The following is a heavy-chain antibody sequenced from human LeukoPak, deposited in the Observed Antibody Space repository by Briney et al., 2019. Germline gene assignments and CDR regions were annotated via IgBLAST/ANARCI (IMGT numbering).Heavy chain of an antibody. J-gene: IGHJ5*02. CDR1: GFTFSSYW. CDR2: IKQDGSEK. CDR3: ARAPNRYYYDSSGYYYAFDP. V-gene: IGHV3-7*01. D-gene: IGHD3-22*01. Sequence: PGGSLRLSCAASGFTFSSYWMSWVRQAPGKGLEWVANIKQDGSEKYYVDSVKGRFTISRDNAKNSLYLQMNSLRAEDTAVYYCARAPNRYYYDSSGYYYAFDPWGQGTLVTVSS.